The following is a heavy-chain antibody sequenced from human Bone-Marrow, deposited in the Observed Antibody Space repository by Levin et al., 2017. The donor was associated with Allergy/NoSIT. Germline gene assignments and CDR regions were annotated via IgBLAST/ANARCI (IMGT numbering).Heavy chain of an antibody. CDR3: ARGNHPAPDHSSGIDS. D-gene: IGHD3-22*01. V-gene: IGHV4-4*02. J-gene: IGHJ4*02. CDR1: GSSISDEYW. Sequence: PSETLSLTCDVSGSSISDEYWWNWVRQPPGKGLEWIGEIFHTGSAYYNPSLKGRVIISLDKSNNQFSLVLNSVTAADTSVYYCARGNHPAPDHSSGIDSGGQGTLVTASS. CDR2: IFHTGSA.